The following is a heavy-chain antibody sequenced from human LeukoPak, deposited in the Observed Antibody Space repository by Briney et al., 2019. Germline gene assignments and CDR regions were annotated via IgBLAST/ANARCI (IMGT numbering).Heavy chain of an antibody. CDR3: ANPVSYGDAFDI. Sequence: PGGSLRLSCAASGFTFSSYAMSWVRQAPGKGLEWVSGTSASGGSTYYADSVKGRFTISRDNSKNTLYLQMNSLRAEDTAVYYCANPVSYGDAFDIWGQGTMVTVSS. V-gene: IGHV3-23*01. CDR1: GFTFSSYA. CDR2: TSASGGST. D-gene: IGHD1-26*01. J-gene: IGHJ3*02.